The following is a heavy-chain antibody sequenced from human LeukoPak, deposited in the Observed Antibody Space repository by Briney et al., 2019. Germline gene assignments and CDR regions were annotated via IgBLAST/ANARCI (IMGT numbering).Heavy chain of an antibody. D-gene: IGHD3-22*01. Sequence: PGGSLRLSCAASGFTLSRYGMHWVRQAPGKGLEWVAGIGGRDGNTYYADSVKGRFTISRDNSKNALYLQMNSLRAEDTALYYCARDMAYYYASSISYGGSLDHWGQGTLVTVSS. J-gene: IGHJ4*02. CDR1: GFTLSRYG. V-gene: IGHV3-23*01. CDR2: IGGRDGNT. CDR3: ARDMAYYYASSISYGGSLDH.